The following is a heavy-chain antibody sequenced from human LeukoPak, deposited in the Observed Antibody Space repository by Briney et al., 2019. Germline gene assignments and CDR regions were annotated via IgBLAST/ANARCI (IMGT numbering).Heavy chain of an antibody. CDR2: MNPNSGNT. J-gene: IGHJ3*02. D-gene: IGHD3-22*01. V-gene: IGHV1-8*03. CDR1: GYTFTSYD. CDR3: ARGHYYDSPGAFDI. Sequence: GASVKVSCKASGYTFTSYDINWVRQATGQGLEWMGWMNPNSGNTGYAQKFQGRVTITRNTSISTAYMELSSLRSEDTAVYCCARGHYYDSPGAFDIWGQGTMVTVSS.